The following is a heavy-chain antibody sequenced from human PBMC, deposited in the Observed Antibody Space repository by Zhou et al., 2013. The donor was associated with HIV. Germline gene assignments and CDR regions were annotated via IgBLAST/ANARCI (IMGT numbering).Heavy chain of an antibody. Sequence: QVHLMQSGAEVKKPGASVRVSCKASGYIFTSYDINWVRQAPGQGLEWMGWISTYNGNTNYAQKLQGRVTMTTDTSTSTAYMELRSLRSDDTAVYYCARDLGASGYDPLGYWGQGTLVTVSS. D-gene: IGHD5-12*01. V-gene: IGHV1-18*01. CDR3: ARDLGASGYDPLGY. CDR2: ISTYNGNT. CDR1: GYIFTSYD. J-gene: IGHJ4*02.